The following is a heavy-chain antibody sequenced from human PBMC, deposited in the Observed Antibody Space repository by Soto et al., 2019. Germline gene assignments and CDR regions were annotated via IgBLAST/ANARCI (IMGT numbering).Heavy chain of an antibody. D-gene: IGHD1-1*01. CDR2: ISAHNGNT. CDR3: ARGRYGDY. Sequence: QVHLVQSGAEVKKPGASVKVSCKGSGYPFTSYGITWVRQAPGQGLEWMGWISAHNGNTNYAQQLQGRVTVTRDTSTSTAYMELRSLRSDDTAVYYCARGRYGDYWGQGALVTVSS. CDR1: GYPFTSYG. J-gene: IGHJ4*02. V-gene: IGHV1-18*01.